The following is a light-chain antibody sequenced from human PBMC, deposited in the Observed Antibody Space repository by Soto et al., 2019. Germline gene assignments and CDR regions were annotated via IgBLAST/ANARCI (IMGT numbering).Light chain of an antibody. CDR3: QQANSFPRT. CDR1: QAISTW. V-gene: IGKV1D-12*01. CDR2: AAS. Sequence: DLQMTQSPSSVSASVGDRVTITCRASQAISTWLAWYQQKPGKAPKLLIYAASNLQTGVPSRFSGSGSGIDFTLTISSLQPEDFATYYCQQANSFPRTFGQGTKVEIK. J-gene: IGKJ1*01.